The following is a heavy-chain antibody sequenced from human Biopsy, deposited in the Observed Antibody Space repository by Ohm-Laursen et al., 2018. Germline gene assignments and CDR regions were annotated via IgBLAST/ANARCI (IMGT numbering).Heavy chain of an antibody. Sequence: SQTLSFTCTVSGDSVTKYYWSWIRQPPGKGLEWIGHIYYSVMTNYNPSLQSRVSISVDTSRNQVSLTLSSVTAADMAVYYCARDSGILNYGNFKYYHYYGMDVWGQGTKVTVSS. CDR2: IYYSVMT. CDR3: ARDSGILNYGNFKYYHYYGMDV. D-gene: IGHD4-11*01. CDR1: GDSVTKYY. V-gene: IGHV4-59*02. J-gene: IGHJ6*02.